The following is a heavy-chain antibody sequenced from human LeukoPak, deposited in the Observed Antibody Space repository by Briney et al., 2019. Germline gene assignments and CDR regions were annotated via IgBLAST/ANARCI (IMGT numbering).Heavy chain of an antibody. D-gene: IGHD3-3*01. Sequence: PSETLSLTCTVSGGSISSSSYYWGWIRQPPGKGLEWIGYIYYSGSTYYNPSLKSRVTISVDTSKNQFSLKLSSVTAADTAVYYCARDFWLEGSTEGVGIVYYYYGMDVWGQGTTVTVSS. V-gene: IGHV4-30-4*08. CDR1: GGSISSSSYY. CDR3: ARDFWLEGSTEGVGIVYYYYGMDV. CDR2: IYYSGST. J-gene: IGHJ6*02.